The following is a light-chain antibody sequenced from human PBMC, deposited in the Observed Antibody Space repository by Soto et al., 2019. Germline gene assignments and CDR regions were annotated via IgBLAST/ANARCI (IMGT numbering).Light chain of an antibody. CDR1: QRISSGH. CDR3: QYYDRPPT. Sequence: EIVLTQSPGTLSLSPGERATLSCMASQRISSGHLAWYQQKPGQAPRLLIYGVSSRATGIPDRFSGSVSGTDFTLTISRLEPEDFAVYSCQYYDRPPTFGQGTRLDIK. V-gene: IGKV3-20*01. J-gene: IGKJ5*01. CDR2: GVS.